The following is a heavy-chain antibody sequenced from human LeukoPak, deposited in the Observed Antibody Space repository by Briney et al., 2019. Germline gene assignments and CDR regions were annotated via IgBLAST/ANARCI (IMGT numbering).Heavy chain of an antibody. CDR1: GFTFSSYS. Sequence: PGGSLRLSCAASGFTFSSYSMNWVRQAPGKGLEWVSSISSSSSYIYYADSVKGRFTISRDNARNSLYLQMNSLRAEDTAVYYCVRGKANYGSGSDVWGKGTTVTVSS. CDR2: ISSSSSYI. J-gene: IGHJ6*04. V-gene: IGHV3-21*01. CDR3: VRGKANYGSGSDV. D-gene: IGHD3-10*01.